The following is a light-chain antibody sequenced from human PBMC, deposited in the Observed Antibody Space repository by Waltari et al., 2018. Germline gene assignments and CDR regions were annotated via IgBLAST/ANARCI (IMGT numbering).Light chain of an antibody. CDR2: KAS. CDR3: QQYNSYPYT. J-gene: IGKJ2*01. V-gene: IGKV1-5*03. Sequence: DIQMTQSPSTLSASIGDRVTITCRASQRITIWLAWYQQKPGKAPKLLIYKASTLEGGVPSRFSGSGSGTEFTLTISSLQPDDFATYYCQQYNSYPYTFGQGTKLEIK. CDR1: QRITIW.